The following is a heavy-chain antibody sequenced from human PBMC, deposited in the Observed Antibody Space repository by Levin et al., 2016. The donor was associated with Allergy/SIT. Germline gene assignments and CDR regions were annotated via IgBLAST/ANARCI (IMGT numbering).Heavy chain of an antibody. D-gene: IGHD1-14*01. Sequence: GESLKISCAASGFTFTSYGMHWVRQAPGKGLEWVAVISYDGSIKYYADSVKGRFTISRDDSKNTLYLQMNSLRAEDTAVYSCAKDWAQNRNPEDIDYWGRGTLVTVSS. CDR2: ISYDGSIK. V-gene: IGHV3-30*18. J-gene: IGHJ4*02. CDR3: AKDWAQNRNPEDIDY. CDR1: GFTFTSYG.